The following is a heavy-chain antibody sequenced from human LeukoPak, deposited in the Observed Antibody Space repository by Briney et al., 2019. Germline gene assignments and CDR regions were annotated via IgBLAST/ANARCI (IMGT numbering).Heavy chain of an antibody. CDR1: GFTFSSHW. CDR2: INSDGSTT. Sequence: GGSLRLSCAASGFTFSSHWIYWVRQAPGKGLVWASRINSDGSTTSYADSVKGRFTVSRDNAKNTLYLQMNSLRAEDTAVYYCTRAQSGGSDYWGQGTLVTVSS. V-gene: IGHV3-74*01. D-gene: IGHD3-16*01. J-gene: IGHJ4*02. CDR3: TRAQSGGSDY.